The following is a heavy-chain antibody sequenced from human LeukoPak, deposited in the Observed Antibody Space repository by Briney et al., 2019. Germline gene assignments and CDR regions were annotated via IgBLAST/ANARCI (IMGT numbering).Heavy chain of an antibody. V-gene: IGHV4-39*01. Sequence: SETLSLTCIFPGGSISSRSYYCGWIRLPPGKGLEWIGSIDYIGSTYNNPSRKTRVTISVDPSKSQFSLKLSSVTAADTAVYYCARVVRRPGGYYDSSGYYHNSRYYYYYMDVWGKGTTVTVSS. J-gene: IGHJ6*03. CDR3: ARVVRRPGGYYDSSGYYHNSRYYYYYMDV. D-gene: IGHD3-22*01. CDR2: IDYIGST. CDR1: GGSISSRSYY.